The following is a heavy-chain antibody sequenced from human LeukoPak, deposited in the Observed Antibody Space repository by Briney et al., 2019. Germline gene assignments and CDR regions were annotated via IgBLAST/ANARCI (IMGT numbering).Heavy chain of an antibody. CDR3: ARELAAAGNFDY. V-gene: IGHV3-21*01. Sequence: GGALRLACAASGFTFSSYSMKWGRQAPGKGLEWGSSISSSSSYIYYADSVKGRFTISRDTAKDSLYLQMNSLRAEDTAVYYCARELAAAGNFDYWGQGTLVTVSS. J-gene: IGHJ4*02. D-gene: IGHD6-13*01. CDR1: GFTFSSYS. CDR2: ISSSSSYI.